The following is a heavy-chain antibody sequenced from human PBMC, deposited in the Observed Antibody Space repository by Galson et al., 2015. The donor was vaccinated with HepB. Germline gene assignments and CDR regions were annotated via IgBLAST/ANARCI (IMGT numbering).Heavy chain of an antibody. CDR2: ISSSGTTTI. CDR1: GFTFSDYY. CDR3: ARAALGWFDP. Sequence: SLRLSCAASGFTFSDYYMSWIRQAPGKGLEWVSYISSSGTTTIYYAESVNGRFTISRDNAKNSLYLQMNSLRAEETAVYYCARAALGWFDPWGQGTLVTVSS. V-gene: IGHV3-11*01. J-gene: IGHJ5*02. D-gene: IGHD6-25*01.